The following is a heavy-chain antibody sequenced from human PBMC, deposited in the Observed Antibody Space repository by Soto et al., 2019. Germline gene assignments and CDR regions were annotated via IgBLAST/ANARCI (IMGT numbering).Heavy chain of an antibody. CDR1: VFTFSSNW. Sequence: PGGSLRLSCAASVFTFSSNWMHWVRQAPGKGLVWVSRINSDGSITNYADSVKGRFTISRDNAKNTLYLQMRSLRAEDTAVYYCAKGGTYDFPPYWGQGTLVTVSS. D-gene: IGHD3-3*01. CDR2: INSDGSIT. J-gene: IGHJ4*02. CDR3: AKGGTYDFPPY. V-gene: IGHV3-74*01.